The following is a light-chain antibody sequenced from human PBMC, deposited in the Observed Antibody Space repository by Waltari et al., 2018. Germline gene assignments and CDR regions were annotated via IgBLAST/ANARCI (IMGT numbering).Light chain of an antibody. CDR3: QRYGSSIMYT. CDR2: GAY. CDR1: QSLTKKS. Sequence: VLTQSPGTLSLSPGETATLSCRAGQSLTKKSLAWYQQKPGQAPRLLLYGAYRRAAGVPDRFSGRGSETDFTLTNSRLEPEDAAVYYCQRYGSSIMYTFGQGTKLEIK. V-gene: IGKV3-20*01. J-gene: IGKJ2*01.